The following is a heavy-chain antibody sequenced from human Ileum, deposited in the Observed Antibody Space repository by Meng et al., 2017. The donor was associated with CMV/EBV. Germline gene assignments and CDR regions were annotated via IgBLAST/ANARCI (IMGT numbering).Heavy chain of an antibody. CDR1: GFTFSSYA. Sequence: GGSLRLSCAASGFTFSSYAMTWVRQSPEKGLEWVSALTDSGAYTYYADSVQGRFAISRDNSKNTLYLQMNSLRVDDTAIYYCAKGSNGWPYYNGMDVWGQGTTVTVSS. CDR3: AKGSNGWPYYNGMDV. V-gene: IGHV3-23*01. CDR2: LTDSGAYT. J-gene: IGHJ6*02. D-gene: IGHD6-19*01.